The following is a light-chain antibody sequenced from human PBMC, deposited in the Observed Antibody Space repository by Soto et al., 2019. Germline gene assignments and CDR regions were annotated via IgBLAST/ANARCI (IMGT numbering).Light chain of an antibody. J-gene: IGKJ1*01. CDR1: RGVESSY. CDR3: HQYETSSWT. CDR2: GAS. Sequence: EIVLTQSPGTLSLSPGERVTVFCRASRGVESSYLAWFQQKTGQAPRLLIYGASRRATGVPDRFSGSGSATDLTLTITRLEPEDFAVYYCHQYETSSWTFGQGTKVEI. V-gene: IGKV3-20*01.